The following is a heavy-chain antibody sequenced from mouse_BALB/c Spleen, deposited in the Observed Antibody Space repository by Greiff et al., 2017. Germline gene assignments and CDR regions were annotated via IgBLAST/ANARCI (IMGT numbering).Heavy chain of an antibody. D-gene: IGHD2-14*01. CDR3: ARAYYRYDKDAMDY. V-gene: IGHV5-6-2*01. CDR1: GFTFSSYY. CDR2: INSNGGST. J-gene: IGHJ4*01. Sequence: EVKLVESGGGLVKLGGSLKLSCAASGFTFSSYYMSWVRQTPEKRLELVAAINSNGGSTYYPDTVKGRFTISRDNAKNTLYLQMSSLKSEDTALYYCARAYYRYDKDAMDYWGQGTSVTVSS.